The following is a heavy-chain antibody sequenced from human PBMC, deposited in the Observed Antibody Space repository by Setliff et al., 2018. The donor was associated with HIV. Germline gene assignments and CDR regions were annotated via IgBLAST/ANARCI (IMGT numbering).Heavy chain of an antibody. Sequence: SETLSLTCAVYGGSFSGYYWSWIRQPPGKGLEWVGEINHKGRTNYNPSLKSRVIISVDTSKNQLSLKLNSVTAADTAVYSCARVWPDGSGYSWFDPWGQGTLVTVSS. CDR2: INHKGRT. CDR3: ARVWPDGSGYSWFDP. CDR1: GGSFSGYY. D-gene: IGHD3-22*01. V-gene: IGHV4-34*01. J-gene: IGHJ5*02.